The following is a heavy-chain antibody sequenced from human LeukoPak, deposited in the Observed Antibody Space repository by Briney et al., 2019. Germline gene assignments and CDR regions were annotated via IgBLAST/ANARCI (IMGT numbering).Heavy chain of an antibody. Sequence: SETLSLTCTVSDGSISIYYWSWIRQPPGKGLEWIGYVYSSGNTNYSPSLKGRAIISADTSKNQFFLKLTSATAADTAVYYCVRDRELTYWGQGILVTVSS. CDR2: VYSSGNT. V-gene: IGHV4-4*08. CDR3: VRDRELTY. J-gene: IGHJ4*02. CDR1: DGSISIYY. D-gene: IGHD3-10*01.